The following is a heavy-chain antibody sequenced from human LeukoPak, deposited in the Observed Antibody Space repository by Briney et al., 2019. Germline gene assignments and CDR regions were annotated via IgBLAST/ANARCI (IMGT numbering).Heavy chain of an antibody. V-gene: IGHV1-69*13. Sequence: SVKVSCKASGGTFSSYAISWVRQAPGQGLEWMGGIIPIFGTANYAQKFQGRVTITADESTSTAYMELSSLRSEDTAVYYCARMYYYDSSGYTSNFDYWGQGTLVTVSS. J-gene: IGHJ4*02. CDR2: IIPIFGTA. CDR1: GGTFSSYA. D-gene: IGHD3-22*01. CDR3: ARMYYYDSSGYTSNFDY.